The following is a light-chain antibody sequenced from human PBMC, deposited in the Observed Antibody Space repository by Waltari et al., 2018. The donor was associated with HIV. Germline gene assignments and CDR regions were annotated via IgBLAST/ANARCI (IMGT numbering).Light chain of an antibody. Sequence: QSVLTQPPSESGVPGQKVFISCSGSTSDIGNNHVYWFQQFPGVPPKVLIDKNNMRPSGVPDRCSGSKPGTSASLAISGLRTDDDSEIYCATWDDTRSGWVSGGGTKLTVL. CDR2: KNN. CDR1: TSDIGNNH. V-gene: IGLV1-47*01. J-gene: IGLJ3*02. CDR3: ATWDDTRSGWV.